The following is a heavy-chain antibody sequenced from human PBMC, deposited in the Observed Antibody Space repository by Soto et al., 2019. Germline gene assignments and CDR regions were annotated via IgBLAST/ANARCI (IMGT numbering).Heavy chain of an antibody. J-gene: IGHJ6*02. CDR3: ARGGASTGGMDV. CDR2: INPYNDKT. D-gene: IGHD1-26*01. Sequence: ASVKVSCKASGYTFTSYGFSWVRQAPGQGLEWMGWINPYNDKTNYAQNLQGRVTMTTDTSTSTAYMELRSLTSDDTAVYYCARGGASTGGMDVWGQGTTVTVSS. V-gene: IGHV1-18*01. CDR1: GYTFTSYG.